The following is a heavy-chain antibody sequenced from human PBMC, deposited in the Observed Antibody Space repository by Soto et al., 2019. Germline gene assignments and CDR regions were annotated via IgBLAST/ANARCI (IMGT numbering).Heavy chain of an antibody. D-gene: IGHD1-26*01. J-gene: IGHJ4*02. CDR1: GYTLTELS. CDR3: ATTGYSGSWGDFDY. CDR2: FDPADGET. Sequence: QVQLVQSGAEVKKPGASVKVSCKVSGYTLTELSMHWVRQAPGKGLEWMGGFDPADGETIYAKKFQGRVTMAEDTSTDTAYLELSSLRSEDTAVYYCATTGYSGSWGDFDYWGQGTLVTVSS. V-gene: IGHV1-24*01.